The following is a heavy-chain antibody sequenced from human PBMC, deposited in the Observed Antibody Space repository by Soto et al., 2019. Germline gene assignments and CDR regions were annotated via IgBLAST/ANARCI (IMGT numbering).Heavy chain of an antibody. Sequence: VKVSCKASGYTFTSYGISWVRQAPGQGLEWMGWISAYNGNTNYAQKLQGRVTMTTDTSTSTAYMELRSLRSDDTAVYYCARHLCHITSCYKGHYYYGMDVWGQGTTVTVSS. J-gene: IGHJ6*02. CDR1: GYTFTSYG. CDR2: ISAYNGNT. CDR3: ARHLCHITSCYKGHYYYGMDV. D-gene: IGHD2-2*02. V-gene: IGHV1-18*04.